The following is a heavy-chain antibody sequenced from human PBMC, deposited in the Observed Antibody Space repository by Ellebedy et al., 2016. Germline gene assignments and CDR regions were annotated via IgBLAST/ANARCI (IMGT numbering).Heavy chain of an antibody. D-gene: IGHD4-17*01. J-gene: IGHJ4*02. CDR3: YYGHYSGY. Sequence: GGSLRLXXVASGFAFRNFFMTWVRQAPGGGLEWVSTISGGGDITVSADSVKGRFTISRDNSRNTLYLQMNSLRAEDTAVYYCYYGHYSGYWGQGTLVTVSS. CDR1: GFAFRNFF. V-gene: IGHV3-23*01. CDR2: ISGGGDIT.